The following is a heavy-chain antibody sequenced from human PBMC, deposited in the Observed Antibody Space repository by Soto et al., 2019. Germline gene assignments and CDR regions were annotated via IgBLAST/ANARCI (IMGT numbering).Heavy chain of an antibody. CDR3: ARALVDTAMAYYYYGMDV. CDR1: GGSISSSNW. D-gene: IGHD5-18*01. Sequence: SETLSLTCAVSGGSISSSNWWSWVRQPPGKGLEWIGEIYHSGSTNYNPSLKSRVTISVDKSKNQFSLKLSSVTAADTAVYYCARALVDTAMAYYYYGMDVWGQGTTVTVSS. V-gene: IGHV4-4*02. J-gene: IGHJ6*02. CDR2: IYHSGST.